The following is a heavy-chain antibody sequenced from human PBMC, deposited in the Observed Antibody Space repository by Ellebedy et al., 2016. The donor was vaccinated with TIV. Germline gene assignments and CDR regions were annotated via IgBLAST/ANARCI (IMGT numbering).Heavy chain of an antibody. CDR3: AGGGNGGWFDP. V-gene: IGHV4-61*08. J-gene: IGHJ5*02. D-gene: IGHD4-23*01. Sequence: SETLSLXXTVSGGSISSGGYYWSWIRQHPGKGLEWIGYIYYSGSTNYNPSLKSRVTISVDTSKNQFSLKLSSVTAADTAVYYCAGGGNGGWFDPWGQGTLVTVSS. CDR2: IYYSGST. CDR1: GGSISSGGYY.